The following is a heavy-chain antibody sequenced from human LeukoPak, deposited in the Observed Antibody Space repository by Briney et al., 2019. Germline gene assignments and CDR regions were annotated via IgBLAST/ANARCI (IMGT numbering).Heavy chain of an antibody. V-gene: IGHV3-23*01. CDR2: ISGSGGST. D-gene: IGHD3-22*01. Sequence: GGSLRLSCAASGFTFSSYWMSWVRQAPGKGLEWVSAISGSGGSTDYADSVKGRVTISRENSKNTLYLQMNSLRAEDTAVYYCAKDTQWLLRWDDAFDIWGQGTMVTVSS. J-gene: IGHJ3*02. CDR3: AKDTQWLLRWDDAFDI. CDR1: GFTFSSYW.